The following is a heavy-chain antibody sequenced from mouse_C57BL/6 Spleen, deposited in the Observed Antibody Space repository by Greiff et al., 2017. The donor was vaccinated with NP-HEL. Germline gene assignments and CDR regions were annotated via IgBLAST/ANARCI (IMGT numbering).Heavy chain of an antibody. J-gene: IGHJ4*01. V-gene: IGHV1-80*01. D-gene: IGHD1-1*01. CDR1: GYAFSSSW. Sequence: VQLQQSGPELVKPGASVKISCKASGYAFSSSWMNWVKQRPGKGLEWIGQIYPGDGDTNYNGKFKGKATLTADKSSSTAYMQLSSLTSEDSAVYFCARSDYYGSSPYYYAMDYWGQGTSVTVSS. CDR3: ARSDYYGSSPYYYAMDY. CDR2: IYPGDGDT.